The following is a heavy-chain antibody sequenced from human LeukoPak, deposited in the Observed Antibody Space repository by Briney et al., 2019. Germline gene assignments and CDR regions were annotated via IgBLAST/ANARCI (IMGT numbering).Heavy chain of an antibody. J-gene: IGHJ5*02. V-gene: IGHV3-23*01. CDR3: AKDFDSSGYYAWFDP. CDR2: ISGSGGST. Sequence: GGSLRLSCAASGFTFSSYAMSWVRQAPGKGLEWVSAISGSGGSTYYADSVKGRFTISRDNSKNTLYLQMNSLRAEDTAVYYCAKDFDSSGYYAWFDPWGQGTLVTVSS. CDR1: GFTFSSYA. D-gene: IGHD3-22*01.